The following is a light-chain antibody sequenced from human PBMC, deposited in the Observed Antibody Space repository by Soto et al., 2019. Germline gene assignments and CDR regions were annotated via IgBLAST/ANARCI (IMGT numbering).Light chain of an antibody. J-gene: IGKJ5*01. V-gene: IGKV3-20*01. Sequence: EIVLTQSPGTLSLSPGERATLSCRASQSFDSKYLAWYQQRPGQPPRLLIYSASSRATGIPDRFSGSGSGTDYTLTISRLEPEDFAAYHCQQLYTLPFTFGQGTRL. CDR3: QQLYTLPFT. CDR2: SAS. CDR1: QSFDSKY.